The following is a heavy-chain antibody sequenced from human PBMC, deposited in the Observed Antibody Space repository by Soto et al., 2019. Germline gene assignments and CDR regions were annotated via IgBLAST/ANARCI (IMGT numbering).Heavy chain of an antibody. CDR2: IKQDGSEK. CDR3: ARETYYYSMDV. CDR1: GFTFSSYW. V-gene: IGHV3-7*01. J-gene: IGHJ6*02. Sequence: EVQLVESGGGLVQPGGSLRLSCAASGFTFSSYWMSWVHQAPGKGLEWVANIKQDGSEKYYVDSVKGRFTISRDNAKNSLYLQMNSLRAEDTAVYYCARETYYYSMDVWGQGTTVTVSS.